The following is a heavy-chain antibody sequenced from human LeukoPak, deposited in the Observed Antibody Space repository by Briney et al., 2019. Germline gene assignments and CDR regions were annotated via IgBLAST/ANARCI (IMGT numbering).Heavy chain of an antibody. CDR2: IIPVFGIA. J-gene: IGHJ4*02. Sequence: GASVKVSFKTSGGTFISYAISWVRQAPGQGLEWMGRIIPVFGIANYAQKFQGRVTITADKSTSTAYMALGSLRSEDTAVYYCARVDDYADYWGQGTLVTVSS. D-gene: IGHD4-17*01. CDR3: ARVDDYADY. CDR1: GGTFISYA. V-gene: IGHV1-69*04.